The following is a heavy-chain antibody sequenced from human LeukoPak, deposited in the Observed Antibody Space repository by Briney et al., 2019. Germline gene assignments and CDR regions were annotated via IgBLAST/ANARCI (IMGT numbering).Heavy chain of an antibody. V-gene: IGHV4-30-2*01. D-gene: IGHD6-6*01. CDR3: ARTSIAARRANAFDI. Sequence: SQTLSLTCAVSGGSISSGGYSWSWIRQPPGKGLEWIGYIYHSGSTYYNPSLRSRVTISVDRSKNQFSLKLSSVTAADTAVYYCARTSIAARRANAFDIWGQGTMVTVSS. CDR1: GGSISSGGYS. J-gene: IGHJ3*02. CDR2: IYHSGST.